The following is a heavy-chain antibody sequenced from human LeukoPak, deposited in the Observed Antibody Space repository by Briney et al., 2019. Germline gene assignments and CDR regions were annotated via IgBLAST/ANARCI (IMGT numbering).Heavy chain of an antibody. CDR2: IKEDGGEQ. J-gene: IGHJ4*02. Sequence: GGSLRLSCAASGFTFSTYWMPWVRQTPGKGLEWVANIKEDGGEQNYVDSVEGRFTISRDNTKNSVFLQMNSLRAEDTAVYYCARDRAVAGLFDNWGQGTLVTVSS. D-gene: IGHD6-19*01. CDR1: GFTFSTYW. CDR3: ARDRAVAGLFDN. V-gene: IGHV3-7*01.